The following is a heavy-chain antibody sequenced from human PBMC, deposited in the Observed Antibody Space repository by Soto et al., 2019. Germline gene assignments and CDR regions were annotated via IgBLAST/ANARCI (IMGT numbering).Heavy chain of an antibody. CDR3: ARGPCDWNDSGYYYYGMDV. CDR2: IIPIFGTA. V-gene: IGHV1-69*01. D-gene: IGHD1-1*01. J-gene: IGHJ6*02. Sequence: QVQLVQSGAEVKKPGSSVKVSCKASGGTFSSYAISWVRQAPGQGLEWMGGIIPIFGTANYAQKFQGRVTLPAGESTSTAYMQLSSLRPEDTAVYYCARGPCDWNDSGYYYYGMDVWGQGTTVTLSS. CDR1: GGTFSSYA.